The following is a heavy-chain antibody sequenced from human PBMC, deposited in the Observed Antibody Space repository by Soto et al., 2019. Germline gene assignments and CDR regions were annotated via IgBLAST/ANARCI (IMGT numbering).Heavy chain of an antibody. CDR2: IYYSGST. V-gene: IGHV4-31*03. J-gene: IGHJ3*02. Sequence: SETLSLTCTVSGGSISSGGYYWSWIHQHPGKGPEWIGYIYYSGSTYYNPSLKSRVTISVDTSKNQFSLKLSSVTAADTAVYYCARVVIGAFDIWGQGTMVTVSS. CDR1: GGSISSGGYY. CDR3: ARVVIGAFDI. D-gene: IGHD2-21*01.